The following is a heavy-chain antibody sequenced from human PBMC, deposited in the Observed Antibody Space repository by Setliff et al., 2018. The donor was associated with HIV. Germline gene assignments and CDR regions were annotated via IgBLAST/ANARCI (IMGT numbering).Heavy chain of an antibody. D-gene: IGHD2-2*01. Sequence: GASVKVSCKASGYTFTSYYIHWVRQAPGQGLEWMGVIHPSGGSTSYAQSFQDRVTMTRDTSTSTAYMELSGLRSEDTAVYYCARGFGGYCSSMSCPGLFDPWGQGTLVTVSS. CDR2: IHPSGGST. J-gene: IGHJ5*02. V-gene: IGHV1-46*01. CDR3: ARGFGGYCSSMSCPGLFDP. CDR1: GYTFTSYY.